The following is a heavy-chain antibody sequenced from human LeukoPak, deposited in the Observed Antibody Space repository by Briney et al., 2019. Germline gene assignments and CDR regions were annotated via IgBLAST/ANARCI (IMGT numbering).Heavy chain of an antibody. CDR1: GGSTSSYY. Sequence: PSETLSLTCTVSGGSTSSYYWSWIRQPPGKGLEWIGYIYYSGSTNYNPSLKSRVTISVDTSKNQFSLKLSSVTAADTAVYYCARDGIWGQGTMVTVSS. J-gene: IGHJ3*02. V-gene: IGHV4-59*01. CDR2: IYYSGST. CDR3: ARDGI.